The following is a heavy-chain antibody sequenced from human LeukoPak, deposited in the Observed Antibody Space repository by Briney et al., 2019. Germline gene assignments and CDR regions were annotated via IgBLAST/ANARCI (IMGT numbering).Heavy chain of an antibody. V-gene: IGHV3-15*01. CDR1: GFTFSNAW. CDR3: TTDVTIFGVVILRNDY. CDR2: IKSKTDGGTT. Sequence: PGGSLRLSCAASGFTFSNAWMSWVRQAPGKGLEWVGRIKSKTDGGTTDYAAPVKGRFTISRDDSKNTLYLQMNSLKTEDTAVYYCTTDVTIFGVVILRNDYWGQGTLVTVSS. D-gene: IGHD3-3*01. J-gene: IGHJ4*02.